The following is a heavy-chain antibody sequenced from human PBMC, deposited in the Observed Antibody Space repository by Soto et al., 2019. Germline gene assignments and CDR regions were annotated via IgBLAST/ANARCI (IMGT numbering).Heavy chain of an antibody. Sequence: PSETLSLTCTVSGGSISSDGNYWSWIRQHPGKGLEWIGNIYYSGRTYYNPSLKSRVTISVDTSKNQFSLKLSSVTAADTAVYYCAKVGPANTFEYWGQGTQVTVSS. CDR3: AKVGPANTFEY. CDR2: IYYSGRT. D-gene: IGHD2-2*01. V-gene: IGHV4-31*03. J-gene: IGHJ4*02. CDR1: GGSISSDGNY.